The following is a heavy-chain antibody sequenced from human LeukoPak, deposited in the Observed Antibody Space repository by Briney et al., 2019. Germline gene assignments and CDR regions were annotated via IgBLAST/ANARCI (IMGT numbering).Heavy chain of an antibody. Sequence: SETLSLTYTVSGGSISGYFWSWIRQPAGKGLEWIGRIYATGTTNYNPSLKSRVTMSVDTSKNQFSLNLTSVTAADTAVYYCARHGLPMVRGVITYFDYWGQGTLVTVSS. CDR3: ARHGLPMVRGVITYFDY. J-gene: IGHJ4*02. D-gene: IGHD3-10*01. CDR1: GGSISGYF. CDR2: IYATGTT. V-gene: IGHV4-4*07.